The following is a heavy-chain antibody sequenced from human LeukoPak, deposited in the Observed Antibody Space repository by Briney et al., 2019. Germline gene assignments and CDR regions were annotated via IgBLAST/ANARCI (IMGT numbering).Heavy chain of an antibody. CDR1: GYSINSGYY. CDR3: ARGDCSGSIGYSPMAV. V-gene: IGHV4-38-2*02. Sequence: SETLSLTCTVSGYSINSGYYWVWIRQPPGKGLEWIGRIYRSGSTNYNPSLKSRVTISVDTSKNQFSLKVSSVTAAHTAVYYCARGDCSGSIGYSPMAVSGTGTPVTVSP. D-gene: IGHD2-15*01. J-gene: IGHJ6*04. CDR2: IYRSGST.